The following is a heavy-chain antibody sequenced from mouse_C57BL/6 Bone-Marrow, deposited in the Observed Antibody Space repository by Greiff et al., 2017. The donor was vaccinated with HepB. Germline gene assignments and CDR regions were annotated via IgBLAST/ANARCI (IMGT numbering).Heavy chain of an antibody. CDR3: AREDYYAMDY. V-gene: IGHV1-69*01. CDR2: NDPSDSYT. CDR1: GYTFTSYW. Sequence: QVQLQQPGAELVMPGASVKLSCKASGYTFTSYWMHWVKQRPGQGLEWIGENDPSDSYTNYNQKFKGKSTLTVDKSSSTAYMQLSSLTSEDSAVYYCAREDYYAMDYWGQGTSVTVSS. J-gene: IGHJ4*01.